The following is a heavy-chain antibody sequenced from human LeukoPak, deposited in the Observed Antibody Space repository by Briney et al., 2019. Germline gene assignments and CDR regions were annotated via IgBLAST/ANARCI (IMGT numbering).Heavy chain of an antibody. CDR1: GGSISSGGYY. V-gene: IGHV4-31*03. J-gene: IGHJ4*02. Sequence: SQTLSLTCTVSGGSISSGGYYWSWIRQHPGKGLEWIGYIYYSGSTYYNPSLKSRVTISADTSKNQFSLKLSSVTAADTAVYYCARAIRGGLQQYYFDYWGQGTLVTVSS. CDR3: ARAIRGGLQQYYFDY. CDR2: IYYSGST. D-gene: IGHD3-10*01.